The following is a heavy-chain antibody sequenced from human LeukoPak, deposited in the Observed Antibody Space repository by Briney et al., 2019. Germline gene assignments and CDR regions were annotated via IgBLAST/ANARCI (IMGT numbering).Heavy chain of an antibody. Sequence: GGSLRLSCAASGFTFISYAMSWVRQAPGKGLEWVSAISGSSGSTYYADSVKGRFTISRDNSKNTLYLEMNNLRGDDTAVYYCAKDSSGDSTAWSPFDYWGQGTLVTVSS. D-gene: IGHD6-13*01. CDR3: AKDSSGDSTAWSPFDY. J-gene: IGHJ4*02. V-gene: IGHV3-23*01. CDR2: ISGSSGST. CDR1: GFTFISYA.